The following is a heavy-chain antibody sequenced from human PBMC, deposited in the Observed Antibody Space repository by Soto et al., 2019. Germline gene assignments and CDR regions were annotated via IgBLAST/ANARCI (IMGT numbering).Heavy chain of an antibody. D-gene: IGHD3-10*01. J-gene: IGHJ4*02. CDR2: IYYSGST. Sequence: SETLSLTCTVSGGSISSYYGSWIRQPPGKGLEWIGYIYYSGSTNYNPSLKSRVTISVDTSKNQFSLKLNSMTAADTAVYYCARHNYGSGSTYFDYWGQGTLVNVSS. V-gene: IGHV4-59*08. CDR3: ARHNYGSGSTYFDY. CDR1: GGSISSYY.